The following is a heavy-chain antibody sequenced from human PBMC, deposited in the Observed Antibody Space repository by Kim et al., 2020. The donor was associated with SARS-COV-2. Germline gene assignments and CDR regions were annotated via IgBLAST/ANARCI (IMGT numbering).Heavy chain of an antibody. J-gene: IGHJ3*02. CDR2: IDPSDSYS. V-gene: IGHV5-10-1*01. Sequence: GESLKISCKGSGYSFTSYWISWVRQMPGKGLEWMGRIDPSDSYSNYSPSFQGHVTISADKSISTAYLQWSSLKASDTAMYYCARQYSGSFNDAFDIWGQGTMVTVSS. CDR1: GYSFTSYW. CDR3: ARQYSGSFNDAFDI. D-gene: IGHD1-26*01.